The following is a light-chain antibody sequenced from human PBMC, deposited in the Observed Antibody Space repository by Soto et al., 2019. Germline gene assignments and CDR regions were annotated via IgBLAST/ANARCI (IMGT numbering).Light chain of an antibody. Sequence: QSALTQPASVSGSPGQSITISCTGTSSDVGTYNLVSWYQQHPGKAPKLIIYEGSNRPSGVSNRFSGSKSGNTASLTISGLQAEDEADYYCCSYTGSLTLLFGGGTKLAVL. CDR1: SSDVGTYNL. CDR2: EGS. V-gene: IGLV2-14*02. CDR3: CSYTGSLTLL. J-gene: IGLJ2*01.